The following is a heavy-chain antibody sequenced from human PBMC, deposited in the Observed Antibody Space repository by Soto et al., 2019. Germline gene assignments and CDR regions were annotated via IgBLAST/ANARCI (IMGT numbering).Heavy chain of an antibody. CDR2: INPNSGGT. CDR3: ARDPLRYSSSWYRGWFDP. D-gene: IGHD6-13*01. CDR1: GYTFTGYY. J-gene: IGHJ5*02. V-gene: IGHV1-2*04. Sequence: ASVKVSCKASGYTFTGYYMHWVRQAPGQGLEWMGWINPNSGGTSYAQKFQGWVTMTRDTSISTAYMELSRLRSDDTAVYYCARDPLRYSSSWYRGWFDPWGQGTLVTVSS.